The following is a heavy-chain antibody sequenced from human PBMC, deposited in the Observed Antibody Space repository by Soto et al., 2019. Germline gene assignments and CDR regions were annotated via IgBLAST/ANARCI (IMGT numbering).Heavy chain of an antibody. V-gene: IGHV1-2*04. D-gene: IGHD5-12*01. CDR2: INPNSGGT. CDR1: GYTFTGYY. J-gene: IGHJ4*02. Sequence: ASVKVSCKASGYTFTGYYMHWVRQAPGQGLEWMGWINPNSGGTNYAQKFQGWVTMTRDTSISTAYMELSRLRSDDTAVYYCARDAVLLVSGYDQAVFDYWGQGSLVTVSS. CDR3: ARDAVLLVSGYDQAVFDY.